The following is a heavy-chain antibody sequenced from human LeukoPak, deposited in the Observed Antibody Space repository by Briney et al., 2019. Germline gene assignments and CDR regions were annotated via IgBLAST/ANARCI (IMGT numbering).Heavy chain of an antibody. CDR2: INHSGST. J-gene: IGHJ4*02. D-gene: IGHD5-12*01. V-gene: IGHV4-34*01. Sequence: KSSETLSLTCTVSGGSISSYYWSWIRQPPGKGLEWIGEINHSGSTNYNPSLKSRVTISVDTSKNQFSLKLSSVTAADTAVYYCAIGISGSQFYWGQGTLVTVSS. CDR1: GGSISSYY. CDR3: AIGISGSQFY.